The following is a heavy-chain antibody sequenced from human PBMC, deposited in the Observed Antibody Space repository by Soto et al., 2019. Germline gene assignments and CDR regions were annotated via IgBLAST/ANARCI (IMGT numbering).Heavy chain of an antibody. V-gene: IGHV4-59*08. CDR3: ARQGFGPLHGLVDV. CDR1: GGSISSYY. J-gene: IGHJ6*02. Sequence: QVQLQESGPGLVKPSETLSLSCTVSGGSISSYYWSWFRQSPGKRMEWIGYVHHSWGSSYNPSLQSRAAIPLATSKSQFPLKVTSVTATDTAVYYCARQGFGPLHGLVDVWGQGTTVTVSS. D-gene: IGHD3-10*01. CDR2: VHHSWGS.